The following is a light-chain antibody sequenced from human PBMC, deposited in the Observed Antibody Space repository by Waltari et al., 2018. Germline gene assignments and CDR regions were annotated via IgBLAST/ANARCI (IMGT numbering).Light chain of an antibody. V-gene: IGKV1-5*03. CDR2: QAS. J-gene: IGKJ5*01. CDR3: QQYNSYPIT. Sequence: DIQMTQSPSTLSASVGDRVTITCRASQTIGGWLAWYQQKPGKAPKLLIYQASSVESGVPSRFSGSGSGTEFTLTISSLQPDDFATYYCQQYNSYPITFGQGTRLEIK. CDR1: QTIGGW.